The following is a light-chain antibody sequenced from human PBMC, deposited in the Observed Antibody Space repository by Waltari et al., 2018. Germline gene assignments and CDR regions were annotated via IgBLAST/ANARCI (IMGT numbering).Light chain of an antibody. Sequence: DIQMTQSPSSLSASVGDRVTITCRASQNINSFLNWYQQKPGRAPKLLIYAASSLHSGFPSRFSGSGAGTDYTLTISSLQPEDIATYYCQQYDNLPYTFGQGTKLEIK. J-gene: IGKJ2*01. V-gene: IGKV1-33*01. CDR3: QQYDNLPYT. CDR2: AAS. CDR1: QNINSF.